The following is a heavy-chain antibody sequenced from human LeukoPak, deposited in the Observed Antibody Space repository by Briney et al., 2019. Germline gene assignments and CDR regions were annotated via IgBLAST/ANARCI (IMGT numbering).Heavy chain of an antibody. V-gene: IGHV4-59*01. CDR2: IYNSGTT. J-gene: IGHJ3*02. D-gene: IGHD3-16*02. CDR1: GASISPSY. CDR3: ARGPPDRADI. Sequence: SETLSLTCSVSGASISPSYWSWLRQPPGRGLEWIGYIYNSGTTNYNTSLATRVTISLDTSKTQFPLRLSSVSAVDTAVYYGARGPPDRADIWGQGTMVTVSS.